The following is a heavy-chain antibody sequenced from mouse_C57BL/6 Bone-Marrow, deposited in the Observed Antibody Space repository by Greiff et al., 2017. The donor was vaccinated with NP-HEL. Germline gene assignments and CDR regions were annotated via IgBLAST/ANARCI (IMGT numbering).Heavy chain of an antibody. V-gene: IGHV1-54*01. Sequence: QVQLQQSGAELVRPGTSVKVSCKASGYAFTNYLIEWVKQRPGQGLEWIGVINPGSGGTNYNEKFKGKATLTADKSSSTAYMQLSSLTSEDSAVYFGARWVYDGNTGYCDVWGTGTTVTVSS. CDR1: GYAFTNYL. D-gene: IGHD2-3*01. CDR2: INPGSGGT. CDR3: ARWVYDGNTGYCDV. J-gene: IGHJ1*03.